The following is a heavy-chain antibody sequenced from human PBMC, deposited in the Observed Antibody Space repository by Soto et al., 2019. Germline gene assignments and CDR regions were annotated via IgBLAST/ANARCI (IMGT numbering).Heavy chain of an antibody. D-gene: IGHD1-26*01. CDR1: GFTFSSYS. J-gene: IGHJ4*01. V-gene: IGHV3-21*03. CDR3: STDEWE. CDR2: ISSSSSYI. Sequence: GGSLRLSCAASGFTFSSYSMNWVRQAPGKGLEWVSSISSSSSYIYYAAPVKGRFTISRDDSKNMLFLQMDSLKIEDTAVYYCSTDEWEWGQGALVTVSS.